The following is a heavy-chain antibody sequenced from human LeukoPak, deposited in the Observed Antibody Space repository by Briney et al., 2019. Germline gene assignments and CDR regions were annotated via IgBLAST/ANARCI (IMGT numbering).Heavy chain of an antibody. CDR1: GFTFSNYS. CDR3: AKDRSGYYRFWGAFDI. Sequence: SGGSLRLSWAAAGFTFSNYSMTWVRQAPGKGLEWVSAIIGSGGSTSYADSAKRRCTISRDNSKNTLYLQLTRLRAEDTAVYYCAKDRSGYYRFWGAFDIWGQGTMVTVSS. CDR2: IIGSGGST. D-gene: IGHD3-22*01. V-gene: IGHV3-23*01. J-gene: IGHJ3*02.